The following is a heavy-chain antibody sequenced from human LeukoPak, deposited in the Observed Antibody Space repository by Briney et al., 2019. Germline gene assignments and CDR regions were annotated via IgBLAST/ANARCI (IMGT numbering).Heavy chain of an antibody. CDR3: ARGPGSGYPYYFDY. Sequence: SETLSLTCTVSGASISSYYWSWIRQPAGKGLEWIGRIYTSGSTNYNPSLKSRVTISVDTSKNQFSLKLSSVTAADTAVYYCARGPGSGYPYYFDYWGQGTLAADSS. J-gene: IGHJ4*02. V-gene: IGHV4-4*07. D-gene: IGHD3-3*01. CDR2: IYTSGST. CDR1: GASISSYY.